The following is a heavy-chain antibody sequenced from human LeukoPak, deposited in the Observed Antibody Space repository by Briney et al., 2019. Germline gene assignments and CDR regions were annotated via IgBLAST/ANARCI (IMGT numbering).Heavy chain of an antibody. CDR2: INHSGST. Sequence: SETLSLTCAVYGGSFSGYYWSWIRQPPGKGLEWIGEINHSGSTNYNPSLKSRVTISVDTSKNQFSLKLSSVTAADTAVYYCARGPFGVVIYFDYWGQGTLVTVSS. D-gene: IGHD3-3*01. V-gene: IGHV4-34*01. CDR1: GGSFSGYY. J-gene: IGHJ4*02. CDR3: ARGPFGVVIYFDY.